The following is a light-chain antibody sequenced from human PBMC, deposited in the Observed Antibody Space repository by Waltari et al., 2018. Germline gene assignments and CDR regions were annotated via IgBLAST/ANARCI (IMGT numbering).Light chain of an antibody. CDR2: SNK. J-gene: IGLJ1*01. V-gene: IGLV1-44*01. Sequence: QSVLTQPPSASGTPGQRVTISCSGSSSNIGSNTVNWYQQLPGTAPKLLIYSNKQRPSGGPDRFSGSKSGTSASLAIRGLQSEDEADYDCAAWDDSLKGVFGTGTKVTVL. CDR1: SSNIGSNT. CDR3: AAWDDSLKGV.